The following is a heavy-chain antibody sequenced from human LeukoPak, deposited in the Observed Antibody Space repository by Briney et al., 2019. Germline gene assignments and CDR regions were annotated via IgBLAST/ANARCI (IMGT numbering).Heavy chain of an antibody. Sequence: GGSLRLSCAASGFTFSSYAMHWVRQAPGKGLEWVAVISYDGSNKYYADSVKGRFTISRDNSKNTLYLQMNSLRAEDTAVYYCAVRGSWSFDYWGQGTLVTVSS. CDR2: ISYDGSNK. CDR3: AVRGSWSFDY. J-gene: IGHJ4*02. V-gene: IGHV3-30-3*01. D-gene: IGHD1-26*01. CDR1: GFTFSSYA.